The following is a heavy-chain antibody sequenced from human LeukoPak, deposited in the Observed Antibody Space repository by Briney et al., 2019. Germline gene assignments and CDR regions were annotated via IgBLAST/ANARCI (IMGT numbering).Heavy chain of an antibody. D-gene: IGHD6-6*01. J-gene: IGHJ4*02. CDR2: IIPILGTA. CDR3: ARDLYSSSPPRDY. Sequence: SVKVSCKASGGTFSSYAIGWVRQAPGQGLEWMGGIIPILGTANYAQKFQGRVTITADESTSTAYMELSSLRSEDTAVYYCARDLYSSSPPRDYWGQGTLVTVSS. V-gene: IGHV1-69*13. CDR1: GGTFSSYA.